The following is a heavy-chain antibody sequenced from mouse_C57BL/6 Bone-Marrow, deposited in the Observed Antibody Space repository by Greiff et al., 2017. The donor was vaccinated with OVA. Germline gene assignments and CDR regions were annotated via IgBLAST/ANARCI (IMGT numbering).Heavy chain of an antibody. CDR3: TGESRYYGSSLFAY. Sequence: EVMLVESGGGLVQPGGSMKLSCVASGFTFSNYWMNWVSQSPEKGLEWVAQIRLKSDNYATHYAESVKGRFTISRDDSKSSVYLQMNNLRAEDTGIYYCTGESRYYGSSLFAYWGQGTLVTVSA. CDR1: GFTFSNYW. D-gene: IGHD1-1*01. V-gene: IGHV6-3*01. CDR2: IRLKSDNYAT. J-gene: IGHJ3*01.